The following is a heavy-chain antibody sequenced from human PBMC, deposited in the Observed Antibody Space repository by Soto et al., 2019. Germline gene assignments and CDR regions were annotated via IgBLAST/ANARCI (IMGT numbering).Heavy chain of an antibody. CDR3: AKDRCSGGNCYLIDY. D-gene: IGHD2-15*01. J-gene: IGHJ4*02. V-gene: IGHV3-23*01. Sequence: QPGGSLRLSCAASGFTFNNYAMSWVRQAPGKGLEWVSAISAGGSSTYYADSVKGRFTISRDNSKNTLFLQVNSLRAEDTAIYYCAKDRCSGGNCYLIDYWGQGTLVTVSS. CDR2: ISAGGSST. CDR1: GFTFNNYA.